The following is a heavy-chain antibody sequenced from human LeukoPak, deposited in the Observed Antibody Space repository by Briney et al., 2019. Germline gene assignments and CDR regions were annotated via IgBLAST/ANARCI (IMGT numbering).Heavy chain of an antibody. CDR1: GFIFSSAW. D-gene: IGHD2-2*01. Sequence: PGGSLRLSCAASGFIFSSAWMTWVRQAPGKGLEWVGHIKNKTGGGTTDYAAPVKGRFIISRDDSKNTLYLQINSLRTDDTAVYYCARGFCSSTSCYQGPFDFWGQGTLVTVSS. J-gene: IGHJ4*02. CDR3: ARGFCSSTSCYQGPFDF. CDR2: IKNKTGGGTT. V-gene: IGHV3-15*01.